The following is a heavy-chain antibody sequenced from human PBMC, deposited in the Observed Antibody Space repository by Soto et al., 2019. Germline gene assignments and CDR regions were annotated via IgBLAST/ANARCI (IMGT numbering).Heavy chain of an antibody. CDR1: GFTFSDFG. CDR2: ISKDGLDR. J-gene: IGHJ4*02. CDR3: ASPREGQWLVFDH. V-gene: IGHV3-30*19. Sequence: GGSLRLSCVVSGFTFSDFGMHWVRQSPGEGLAWVASISKDGLDRYYSESVKGRFTISRDDSKNTVFLQMNSLKVEDTAAYFCASPREGQWLVFDHWGQRTLVTVYS. D-gene: IGHD6-19*01.